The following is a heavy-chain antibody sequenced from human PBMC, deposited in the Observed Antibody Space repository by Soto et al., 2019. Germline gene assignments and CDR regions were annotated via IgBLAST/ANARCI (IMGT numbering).Heavy chain of an antibody. CDR3: VRVVAIPGYPDN. Sequence: QVQLVQSGAEERQPASSVKISCKTSGGTFSSYAISWVRQAPGQGLDWMGRIVPIVDTSTYAQKFQGRVTITADESTSTVYMELSSLRSDDTAVYYCVRVVAIPGYPDNWGQGTLVTVSS. CDR2: IVPIVDTS. D-gene: IGHD5-12*01. CDR1: GGTFSSYA. J-gene: IGHJ4*02. V-gene: IGHV1-69*11.